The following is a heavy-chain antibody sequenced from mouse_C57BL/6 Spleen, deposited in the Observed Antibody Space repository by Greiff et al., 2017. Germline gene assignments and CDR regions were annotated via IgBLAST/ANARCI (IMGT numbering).Heavy chain of an antibody. V-gene: IGHV1-22*01. CDR3: ARGLAYAMDD. Sequence: VQLKESGPELVKPGASVKMSCKASGYTFTDYNLHWVKQSPGQSLEWIGYINPNNGGTSYNQKFKGKATFTVNKYSSTAYMELRSLTAEDSAVYYCARGLAYAMDDWGPGTSVTVSS. CDR1: GYTFTDYN. D-gene: IGHD1-1*01. CDR2: INPNNGGT. J-gene: IGHJ4*01.